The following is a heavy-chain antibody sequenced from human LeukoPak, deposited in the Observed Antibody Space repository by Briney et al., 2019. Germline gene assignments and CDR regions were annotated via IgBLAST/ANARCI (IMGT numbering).Heavy chain of an antibody. V-gene: IGHV4-31*03. CDR1: GGSISSGGYY. D-gene: IGHD6-13*01. J-gene: IGHJ5*02. Sequence: SQTLSLTCTVSGGSISSGGYYWSWIRQHPGKGLEWIGYIYYTGSTYYNPSIKSRVTISLDTSKNQFSLNLSSVTAADTAVYYCARRIAAAATGWFDPWGQGTLVTVSS. CDR3: ARRIAAAATGWFDP. CDR2: IYYTGST.